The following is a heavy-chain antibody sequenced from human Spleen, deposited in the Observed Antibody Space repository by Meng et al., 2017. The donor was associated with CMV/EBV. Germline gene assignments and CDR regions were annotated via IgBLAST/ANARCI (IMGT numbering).Heavy chain of an antibody. CDR2: ISGYNGNT. CDR3: ARDTPYRSSSGGDHYYYYGMDV. CDR1: GYTFISYG. J-gene: IGHJ6*02. V-gene: IGHV1-18*01. Sequence: ASVKVSCKASGYTFISYGISWVRQAPGQGLEWIGWISGYNGNTDYAYNFRGRVTVTTDTSTNIAYMDLRSLRSDDTAVYFCARDTPYRSSSGGDHYYYYGMDVWGQGTTVTVSS. D-gene: IGHD6-6*01.